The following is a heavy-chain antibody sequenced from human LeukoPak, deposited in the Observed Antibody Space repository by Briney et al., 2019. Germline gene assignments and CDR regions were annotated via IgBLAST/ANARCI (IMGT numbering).Heavy chain of an antibody. V-gene: IGHV4-34*01. CDR1: GGSFSGYH. Sequence: ETLSLTCAVYGGSFSGYHWSWIRQPPGKGLEWIGEINHSGSTNYNPSLKSRVTISVDTSKNQFSLKLSSVTAADTAVYYCARGGQQLVKGDYYYGMDVWGQGTTVTVSS. CDR3: ARGGQQLVKGDYYYGMDV. CDR2: INHSGST. J-gene: IGHJ6*02. D-gene: IGHD6-13*01.